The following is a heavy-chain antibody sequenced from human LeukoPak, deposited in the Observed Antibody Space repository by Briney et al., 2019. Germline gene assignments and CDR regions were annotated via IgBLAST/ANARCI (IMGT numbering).Heavy chain of an antibody. Sequence: GESLKISCKGSGYSFTSYWIGWVRQMPGKGLEWMGIIYPGDSDTRYRPSFQGQVTISADTSISTAYLQWSSLKASDTAMYYCARHAAAGLNWFDPWGQGTLVTVSS. D-gene: IGHD6-13*01. J-gene: IGHJ5*02. CDR1: GYSFTSYW. V-gene: IGHV5-51*01. CDR2: IYPGDSDT. CDR3: ARHAAAGLNWFDP.